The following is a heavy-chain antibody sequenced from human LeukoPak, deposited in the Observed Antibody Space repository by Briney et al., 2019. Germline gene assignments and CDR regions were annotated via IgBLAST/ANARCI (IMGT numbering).Heavy chain of an antibody. CDR3: ARAPSGSYYFDY. J-gene: IGHJ4*02. V-gene: IGHV3-21*01. D-gene: IGHD1-26*01. CDR2: ISSSSSYI. CDR1: GFTFSSYS. Sequence: TGGSLRLSCAASGFTFSSYSMNWVRQAPGKGLEWVSSISSSSSYIYYADSVKGRFTISRDNAKNSLYLQMNSLRAEDTAVYYCARAPSGSYYFDYWGRGTLVTVSS.